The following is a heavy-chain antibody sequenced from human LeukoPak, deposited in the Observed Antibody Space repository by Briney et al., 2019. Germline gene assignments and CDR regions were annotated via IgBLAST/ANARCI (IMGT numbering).Heavy chain of an antibody. Sequence: SETLSLTCTVSGGSISSSSYYWGWIRQPPGKGLEWIGEINHSGSTNYNPSLKSRVTISVDTSKNQFSLKLSSVTAADTAVYYCAACVSSSWYHPHYYGMDVWGQGTTVTVSS. J-gene: IGHJ6*02. D-gene: IGHD6-13*01. V-gene: IGHV4-39*07. CDR3: AACVSSSWYHPHYYGMDV. CDR2: INHSGST. CDR1: GGSISSSSYY.